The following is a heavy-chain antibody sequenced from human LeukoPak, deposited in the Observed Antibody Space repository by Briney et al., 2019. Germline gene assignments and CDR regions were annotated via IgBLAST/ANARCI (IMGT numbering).Heavy chain of an antibody. CDR3: ARHLGYYDSSGYRFDY. CDR1: GYSFTSYW. D-gene: IGHD3-22*01. V-gene: IGHV5-51*01. Sequence: GESLKISCKGSGYSFTSYWIGWVRHMPGKGLEWMGVSYPGDSDTRYSPSFQGQVTISADKSISTAYLQWSSLKASDTAMYYCARHLGYYDSSGYRFDYWGQGTLVTVSS. CDR2: SYPGDSDT. J-gene: IGHJ4*02.